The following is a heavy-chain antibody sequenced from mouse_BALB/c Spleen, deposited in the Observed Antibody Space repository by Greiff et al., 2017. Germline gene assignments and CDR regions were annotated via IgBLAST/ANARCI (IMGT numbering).Heavy chain of an antibody. J-gene: IGHJ2*01. CDR3: ARGGNSIDY. V-gene: IGHV5-17*02. CDR2: ISSGSSTI. D-gene: IGHD2-1*01. CDR1: GFTFSSFG. Sequence: DVMLVESGGGLVQPGGSRKLSCAASGFTFSSFGMHWVRQAPEKGLEWVAYISSGSSTIYYADTVKGRFTISRDNPKNTLFLQMTSLRSEDTAMYYCARGGNSIDYWGQGTTLTVSS.